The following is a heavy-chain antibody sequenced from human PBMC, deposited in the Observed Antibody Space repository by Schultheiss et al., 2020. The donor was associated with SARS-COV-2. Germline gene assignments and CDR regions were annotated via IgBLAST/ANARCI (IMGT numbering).Heavy chain of an antibody. CDR2: IRSKAYGGTT. CDR3: TRDHYGSGSYYNDYFDY. Sequence: GGSLRLSCAASGFTFSGAAMSWVRQAPGKGLEWVGFIRSKAYGGTTEYAASVKGRFTISRDDSKSIAYLQMNSLKTEDTAVYYCTRDHYGSGSYYNDYFDYWGQGTLVTVSS. CDR1: GFTFSGAA. V-gene: IGHV3-49*04. D-gene: IGHD3-10*01. J-gene: IGHJ4*02.